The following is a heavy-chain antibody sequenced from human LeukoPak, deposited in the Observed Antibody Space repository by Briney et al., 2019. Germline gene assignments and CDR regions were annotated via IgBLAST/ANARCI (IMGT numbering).Heavy chain of an antibody. Sequence: GGSLRLSCAASGFTFSSYEMNWVRQAPGKGLEWVSYISSSGSTIYYADSVKGRFTISRDNAKNSLYLQMNSLRAEDTAVYYCARDAYDYVWGSTRRALDYWGQGTLVTVSS. CDR2: ISSSGSTI. D-gene: IGHD3-16*01. CDR3: ARDAYDYVWGSTRRALDY. J-gene: IGHJ4*02. CDR1: GFTFSSYE. V-gene: IGHV3-48*03.